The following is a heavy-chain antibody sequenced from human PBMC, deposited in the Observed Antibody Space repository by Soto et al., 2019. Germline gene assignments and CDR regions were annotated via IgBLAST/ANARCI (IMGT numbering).Heavy chain of an antibody. D-gene: IGHD3-10*01. CDR3: AREEPIGRGVLDY. V-gene: IGHV3-48*03. Sequence: PGGSLRLSCAASGFTFSSYEMNWVRQAPGKGLEWVSYISSSGSTIYYADSLKGRFTISRDNAKNSLYLQLNSRRAEDTDVYHCAREEPIGRGVLDYWGQGTLVTVSS. CDR1: GFTFSSYE. CDR2: ISSSGSTI. J-gene: IGHJ4*02.